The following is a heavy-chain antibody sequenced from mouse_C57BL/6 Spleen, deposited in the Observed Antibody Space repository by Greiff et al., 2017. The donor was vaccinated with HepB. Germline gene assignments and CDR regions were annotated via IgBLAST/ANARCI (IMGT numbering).Heavy chain of an antibody. V-gene: IGHV1-61*01. J-gene: IGHJ4*01. CDR3: ARPGSGGDSYYAMDY. D-gene: IGHD3-2*02. Sequence: QVQLQQPGAELVRPGSSVKLSCKASGYTFTSYWMDWVKQRPGQGLEWIGNIYPSDSETHYNQKFKDKATLTVDKSSSTAYMQLSSLTSEDSAVYYCARPGSGGDSYYAMDYWGQGTSVTVSS. CDR1: GYTFTSYW. CDR2: IYPSDSET.